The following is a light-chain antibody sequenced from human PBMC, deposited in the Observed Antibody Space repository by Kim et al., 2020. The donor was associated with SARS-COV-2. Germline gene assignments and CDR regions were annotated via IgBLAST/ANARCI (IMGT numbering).Light chain of an antibody. CDR3: QTWGTGIRV. V-gene: IGLV4-69*01. CDR1: SGHSSYA. Sequence: SVKLPCTLSSGHSSYAIAWHQQQPEKGPRYLMKLNSDGSHSKGDGIPDRFSGSSSGAERYLTISSLQSEDEADYYCQTWGTGIRVFGGGTQLTVL. J-gene: IGLJ3*02. CDR2: LNSDGSH.